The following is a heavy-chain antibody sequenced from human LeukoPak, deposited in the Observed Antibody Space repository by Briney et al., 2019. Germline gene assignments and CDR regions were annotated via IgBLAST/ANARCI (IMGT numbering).Heavy chain of an antibody. CDR3: ARGGDGYNLFYYYYYMDV. Sequence: GASVKVSCKASGYTFTGYYMHWVRQAPGQGLEWMGWINPNSGGTNYAQKFQGRVTMTRDTSISTACMELSRLRSDDTAVYYCARGGDGYNLFYYYYYMDVWGKGTTVTVSS. J-gene: IGHJ6*03. CDR2: INPNSGGT. D-gene: IGHD5-24*01. CDR1: GYTFTGYY. V-gene: IGHV1-2*02.